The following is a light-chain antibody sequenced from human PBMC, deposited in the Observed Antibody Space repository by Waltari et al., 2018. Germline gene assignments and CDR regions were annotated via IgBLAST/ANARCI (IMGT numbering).Light chain of an antibody. CDR3: QTWGAGFWV. CDR1: SGHTNYA. CDR2: VNTDGTH. V-gene: IGLV4-69*01. Sequence: QLVLTQSSSASASLGASVKLTCTLSSGHTNYAIAWPHQKPGQGPRYLMKVNTDGTHTRADGIPDRFSGSSSGAERYLTISTLQFEDEADYYCQTWGAGFWVFGGGTRLTVL. J-gene: IGLJ3*02.